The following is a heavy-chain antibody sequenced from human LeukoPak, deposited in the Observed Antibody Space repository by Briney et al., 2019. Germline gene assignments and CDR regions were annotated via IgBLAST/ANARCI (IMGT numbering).Heavy chain of an antibody. D-gene: IGHD3-10*01. CDR2: IDPSDSYT. Sequence: GESLKISCKSSGYSFTSYWISWVRQMPGKGLEWMGRIDPSDSYTNYSPSFQGHVTISADKSISTAYLQWSSLKAPDTAMYYCARAAYGSAYGMDVWGKGTTVTVSS. V-gene: IGHV5-10-1*01. CDR1: GYSFTSYW. J-gene: IGHJ6*04. CDR3: ARAAYGSAYGMDV.